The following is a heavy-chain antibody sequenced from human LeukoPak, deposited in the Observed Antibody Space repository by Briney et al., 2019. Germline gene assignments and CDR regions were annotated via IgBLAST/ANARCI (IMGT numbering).Heavy chain of an antibody. V-gene: IGHV4-34*01. CDR3: ARPLFCSSTNCNDALDI. D-gene: IGHD2-2*01. CDR2: ISHSGST. Sequence: SETLSLTCAVYGGSFRGYYWSWIRQPPGKGLEWIGEISHSGSTNYNPSLKSRVTISVDTSKNQFSLKLSSVTAADTAVFYCARPLFCSSTNCNDALDIWGQGTMVTVSP. J-gene: IGHJ3*02. CDR1: GGSFRGYY.